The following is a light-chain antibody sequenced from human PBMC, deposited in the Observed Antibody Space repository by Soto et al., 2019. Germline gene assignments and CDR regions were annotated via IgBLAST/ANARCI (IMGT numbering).Light chain of an antibody. CDR1: QSISSY. V-gene: IGKV1-5*01. CDR2: DAS. Sequence: DIQMTQSPSSRSASVGDRFTLTCLASQSISSYLNWYQHKPLKSPXLLIYDASSLESGVPSRFSGSGSGTEFTLTISSLQPDDFATYYCQQYNSYPLTFGGGTKV. J-gene: IGKJ4*01. CDR3: QQYNSYPLT.